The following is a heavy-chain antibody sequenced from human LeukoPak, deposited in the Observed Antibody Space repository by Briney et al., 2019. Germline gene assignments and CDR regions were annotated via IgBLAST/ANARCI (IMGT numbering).Heavy chain of an antibody. V-gene: IGHV1-46*01. D-gene: IGHD3-22*01. Sequence: PTASVKVSCKASGYTFTSYYMHWVRQAPGQGLEWMGIINPSGGSTSYAQKFQGRVTMTRDTSTSTVYMELSSLRSEHTAVYYCARAGGLTMIVVVLDYWGQGTLVTVSS. CDR3: ARAGGLTMIVVVLDY. J-gene: IGHJ4*02. CDR2: INPSGGST. CDR1: GYTFTSYY.